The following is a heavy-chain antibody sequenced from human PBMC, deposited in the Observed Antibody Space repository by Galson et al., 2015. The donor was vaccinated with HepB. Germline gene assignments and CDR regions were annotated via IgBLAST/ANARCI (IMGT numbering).Heavy chain of an antibody. D-gene: IGHD2/OR15-2a*01. Sequence: SLRLSCAASGFTVSSNYMSWIRQAPGKGLEWVSVIYSGGSTYYADSVKGRFAISRDNSKNTLYLQMNSLRAEDTAVYYCAIRTSHAFESRTDYWGQGTLVTVSS. V-gene: IGHV3-66*01. CDR1: GFTVSSNY. CDR3: AIRTSHAFESRTDY. CDR2: IYSGGST. J-gene: IGHJ4*02.